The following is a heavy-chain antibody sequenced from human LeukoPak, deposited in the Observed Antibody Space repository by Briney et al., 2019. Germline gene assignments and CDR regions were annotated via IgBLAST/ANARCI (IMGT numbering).Heavy chain of an antibody. V-gene: IGHV4-31*03. D-gene: IGHD3-16*01. J-gene: IGHJ4*02. Sequence: PSETLSLTCTVSGGSISSGGYYWSWIRQHPGDGLEWIGYIYYSGSTYYNPSLKSRVTISIDMSKNQFSLKLSSVTAADTAVYYCARAGGFFSPFGYWGQGTLVTVSS. CDR3: ARAGGFFSPFGY. CDR1: GGSISSGGYY. CDR2: IYYSGST.